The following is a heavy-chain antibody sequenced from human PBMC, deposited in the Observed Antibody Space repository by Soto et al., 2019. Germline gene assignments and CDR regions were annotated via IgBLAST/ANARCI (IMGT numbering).Heavy chain of an antibody. CDR3: ARGVGYCSGTSCRTYYFDY. D-gene: IGHD2-2*01. CDR1: GYTFTSYS. Sequence: QVPLVQSGAEVQKPGASVKVSCKASGYTFTSYSISWVRQAPGQGLEWMGWISVYNGNTNYAQKLQDRVTMTTDTSTSTAYMELRSLRSDDTAVYYCARGVGYCSGTSCRTYYFDYWGQGTLVTVSS. V-gene: IGHV1-18*01. CDR2: ISVYNGNT. J-gene: IGHJ4*02.